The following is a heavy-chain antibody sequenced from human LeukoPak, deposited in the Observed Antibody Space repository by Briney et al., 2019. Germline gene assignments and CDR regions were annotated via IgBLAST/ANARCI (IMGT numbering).Heavy chain of an antibody. J-gene: IGHJ4*02. V-gene: IGHV3-7*01. CDR2: IKQDGSEK. CDR3: ARDHRSYSGYDSRYFDY. D-gene: IGHD5-12*01. Sequence: GGSLRLSCAASGFTFSSYWMSWVRQAPGKGLEWVANIKQDGSEKYYVDSVKGRFTISRDNAKNSLYLQMNSLRAEDTAVYYCARDHRSYSGYDSRYFDYWGQGTLVTVSS. CDR1: GFTFSSYW.